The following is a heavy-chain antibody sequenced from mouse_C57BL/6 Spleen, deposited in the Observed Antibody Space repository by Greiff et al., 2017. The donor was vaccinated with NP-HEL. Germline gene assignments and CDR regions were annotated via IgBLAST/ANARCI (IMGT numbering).Heavy chain of an antibody. CDR2: IYPGDGDT. J-gene: IGHJ3*01. CDR1: GYAFSSYW. Sequence: VQLQQSGAELVKPGASVKISCKASGYAFSSYWMNWVKQRPGKGLEWIGQIYPGDGDTNYNGKFKGKATLTADKSSSTAYMQLSSLTSEDSAVYFCARSSLPYGYDAWFAYWGQGTLVTVSA. V-gene: IGHV1-80*01. D-gene: IGHD2-2*01. CDR3: ARSSLPYGYDAWFAY.